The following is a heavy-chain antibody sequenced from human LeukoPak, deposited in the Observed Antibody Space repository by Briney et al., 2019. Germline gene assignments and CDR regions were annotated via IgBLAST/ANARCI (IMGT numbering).Heavy chain of an antibody. CDR2: IYYSGST. J-gene: IGHJ4*02. CDR1: GGSISSYY. Sequence: SETLSLTCTVSGGSISSYYWSWIRQPPGKGLEWIGYIYYSGSTNYNPSLKSPVTISVDTSKNQFSLKLSSVTAADTAVYYCARSSYSSSYKVDYWGQGTLVTVSS. D-gene: IGHD6-6*01. CDR3: ARSSYSSSYKVDY. V-gene: IGHV4-59*01.